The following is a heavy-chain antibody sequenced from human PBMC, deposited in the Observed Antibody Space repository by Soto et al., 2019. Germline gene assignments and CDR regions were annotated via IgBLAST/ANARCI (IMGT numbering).Heavy chain of an antibody. CDR2: LYNTGST. Sequence: SETLSLTCTVSGCSISSYYWSWIRQPPGKGLEWIGYLYNTGSTIYNPSLKSRVTISVDTSKNQFSLTMNSVTAADPAVFFCARDLWGYWGGDCYPLDVLGQGTTVTVS. J-gene: IGHJ6*02. CDR3: ARDLWGYWGGDCYPLDV. V-gene: IGHV4-59*01. CDR1: GCSISSYY. D-gene: IGHD2-21*02.